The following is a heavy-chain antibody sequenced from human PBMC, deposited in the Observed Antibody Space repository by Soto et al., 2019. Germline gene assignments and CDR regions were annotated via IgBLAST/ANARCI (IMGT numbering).Heavy chain of an antibody. CDR1: GFTFSRYG. Sequence: SLRLSCAASGFTFSRYGMHWVRQAPGKGLEWVAVISYDGSNKYYADSVKGRFTISRDNSKNTLYLQMNSLRAEDTAVYYCAKTLYSSGWYSEGDFDYWGQGTLVTVSS. CDR3: AKTLYSSGWYSEGDFDY. D-gene: IGHD6-19*01. J-gene: IGHJ4*02. CDR2: ISYDGSNK. V-gene: IGHV3-30*18.